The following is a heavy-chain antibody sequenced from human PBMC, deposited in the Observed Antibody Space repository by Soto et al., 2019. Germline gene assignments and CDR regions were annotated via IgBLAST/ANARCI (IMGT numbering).Heavy chain of an antibody. CDR1: GGSFSGYY. CDR3: ARGRGPYDFWSGYFFDY. J-gene: IGHJ4*02. CDR2: INHSGST. V-gene: IGHV4-34*01. D-gene: IGHD3-3*01. Sequence: SETLSLTCAVYGGSFSGYYWSWIRQPPGKGLEWIGEINHSGSTNYNPSLKSRVTISVDTSKNQFSLKLSSVTAADTAVYYCARGRGPYDFWSGYFFDYWGQGTLVTVSS.